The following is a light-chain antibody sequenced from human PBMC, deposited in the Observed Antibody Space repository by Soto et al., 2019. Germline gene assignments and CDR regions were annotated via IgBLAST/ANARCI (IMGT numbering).Light chain of an antibody. Sequence: DVVMTQSPDSLAVSLGERAAINCKSSQNLLFSSNNKNSLAWYQQKPGQPPKLLIYWASTRESGAPDRFSGSGSGRDFTLTISSQQAEDVAVYYCQQYHTTPNTFGQGTKVEIK. CDR3: QQYHTTPNT. J-gene: IGKJ2*01. CDR2: WAS. V-gene: IGKV4-1*01. CDR1: QNLLFSSNNKNS.